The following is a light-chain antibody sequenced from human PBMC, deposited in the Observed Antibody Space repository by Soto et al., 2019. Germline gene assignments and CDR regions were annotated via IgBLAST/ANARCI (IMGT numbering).Light chain of an antibody. J-gene: IGKJ2*01. V-gene: IGKV3-15*01. Sequence: EIVMTQSPATLSLSPGERAALSCRASQSINSELAWYQQKPGQPPRLLIYGASTRATGVPDRFTGSESGSEFTLTISGLQSEEFAVNYCQHGHNGALALGQGNRLEI. CDR2: GAS. CDR1: QSINSE. CDR3: QHGHNGALA.